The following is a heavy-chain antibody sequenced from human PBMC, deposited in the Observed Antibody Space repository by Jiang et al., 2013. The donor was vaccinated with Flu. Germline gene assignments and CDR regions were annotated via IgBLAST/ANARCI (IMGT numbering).Heavy chain of an antibody. D-gene: IGHD3-3*01. J-gene: IGHJ4*02. CDR3: ARVAVLRFLEWPGGYFDY. V-gene: IGHV4-31*03. CDR1: GGSISSGGYY. CDR2: IYYSGST. Sequence: LVKPSQTLSLTCTVSGGSISSGGYYWSWIRQHPGKGLEWIGYIYYSGSTYYNPSLKSRVTISVDTSKNQFSLKLSSVTAADTAVYYCARVAVLRFLEWPGGYFDYWGQGTLVTVSS.